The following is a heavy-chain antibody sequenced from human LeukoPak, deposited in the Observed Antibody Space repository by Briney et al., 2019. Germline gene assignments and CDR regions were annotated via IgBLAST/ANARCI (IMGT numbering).Heavy chain of an antibody. CDR3: ARGGRERYSSGWTDAFDI. Sequence: GASVKLSCKASGYTFTSYYMHWVRQAPGQGLEWMGIINPSGGSTSYAQKFQGRVTMTRDTSTSTVYMELSSLSSEDTAVYYCARGGRERYSSGWTDAFDIWGQGTMVTVSS. V-gene: IGHV1-46*01. J-gene: IGHJ3*02. CDR2: INPSGGST. CDR1: GYTFTSYY. D-gene: IGHD6-19*01.